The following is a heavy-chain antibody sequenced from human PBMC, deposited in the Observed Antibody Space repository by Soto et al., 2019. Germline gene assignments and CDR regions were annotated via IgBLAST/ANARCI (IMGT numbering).Heavy chain of an antibody. J-gene: IGHJ6*02. CDR1: GYTFTGYY. CDR3: ARVPNPLSQPRRVDLYGMDL. V-gene: IGHV1-2*02. CDR2: INPNSGGT. Sequence: ASVKVSCKASGYTFTGYYMHWVRQAPGQGLEWMGWINPNSGGTNYAQKFQGRVTMTRDTSISTAYMELSRLRSDDTAVYYCARVPNPLSQPRRVDLYGMDLWGQGTTVTVSS.